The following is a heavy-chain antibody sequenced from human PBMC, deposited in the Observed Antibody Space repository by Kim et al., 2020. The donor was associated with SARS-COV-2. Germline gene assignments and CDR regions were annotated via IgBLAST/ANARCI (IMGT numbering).Heavy chain of an antibody. CDR3: AKDGVSIAARPNWFDP. Sequence: SVKGRFTISRDNSKNTLYLQMNSLRAEDTAVYYCAKDGVSIAARPNWFDPWGQGTLVTVSS. D-gene: IGHD6-6*01. J-gene: IGHJ5*02. V-gene: IGHV3-30*02.